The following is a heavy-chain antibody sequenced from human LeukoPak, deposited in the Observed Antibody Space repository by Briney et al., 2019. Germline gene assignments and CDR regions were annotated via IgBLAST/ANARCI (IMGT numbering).Heavy chain of an antibody. CDR2: INPNSGGT. V-gene: IGHV1-2*02. J-gene: IGHJ4*02. D-gene: IGHD6-19*01. CDR3: ARLKYSSGWYGTRGIDY. Sequence: ASVKVSCKASGYTFTGYYMHWVRQAPGQGLEWMGWINPNSGGTNYAQKFQGRVTMTTDTSTSTAYMELRSLRSDDTAVYYCARLKYSSGWYGTRGIDYWGQGTLVTVSS. CDR1: GYTFTGYY.